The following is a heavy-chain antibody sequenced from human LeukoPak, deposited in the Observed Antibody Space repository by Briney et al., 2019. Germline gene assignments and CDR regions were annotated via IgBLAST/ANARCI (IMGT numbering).Heavy chain of an antibody. CDR1: GFTFSGSA. CDR2: IRSKANSYAT. CDR3: TSLTGESGT. J-gene: IGHJ4*02. D-gene: IGHD7-27*01. V-gene: IGHV3-73*01. Sequence: GGSLRLSCAASGFTFSGSAMHWVRQASGKGLEWVGRIRSKANSYATAYAASVKGRFTISRDDSKNTAYLQMSSLKTEDTAVYYCTSLTGESGTWGQGILVTVSS.